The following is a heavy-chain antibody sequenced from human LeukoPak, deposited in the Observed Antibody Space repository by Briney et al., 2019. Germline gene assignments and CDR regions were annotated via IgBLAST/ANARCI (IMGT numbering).Heavy chain of an antibody. Sequence: PSETLSLTCAVYGGSFSGYYWSWIRQPPGKGLEWIGEINHSGSTNYNPSLKSRVTISVDTSKNQFSLKLSSVTAADTAVYYCARGAFNYVWGSYRYNDYWGQGTLVTVSS. J-gene: IGHJ4*02. CDR3: ARGAFNYVWGSYRYNDY. V-gene: IGHV4-34*01. D-gene: IGHD3-16*02. CDR1: GGSFSGYY. CDR2: INHSGST.